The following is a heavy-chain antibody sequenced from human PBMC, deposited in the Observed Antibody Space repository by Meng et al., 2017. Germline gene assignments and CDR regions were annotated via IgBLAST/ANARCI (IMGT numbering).Heavy chain of an antibody. D-gene: IGHD3-10*01. CDR1: GYTFTGYY. J-gene: IGHJ6*01. CDR2: INPNSGGT. CDR3: ARDKVVRGGYYYYGMDV. Sequence: ASVKVSCKASGYTFTGYYMHWVRQAPGQGLEWMGWINPNSGGTNYARKFQGRVTMTRDTSISTAYMELSRLRSDDTAVYYCARDKVVRGGYYYYGMDVWGQGTTVTVSS. V-gene: IGHV1-2*02.